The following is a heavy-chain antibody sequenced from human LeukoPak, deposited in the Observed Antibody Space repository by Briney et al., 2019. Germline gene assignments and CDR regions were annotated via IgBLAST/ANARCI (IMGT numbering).Heavy chain of an antibody. V-gene: IGHV4-61*01. CDR3: ARDLGYCSGGSCYSGYNNWFDP. D-gene: IGHD2-15*01. Sequence: PSETLSLTCTVSGVSISSSSYYWGWIRQPPGKGLEWIGYIYYSGSTNYNPSLKSRVTISVDTSKNQFSLKLSSVTAADTAVYYCARDLGYCSGGSCYSGYNNWFDPWGQGTLVTVSS. CDR2: IYYSGST. CDR1: GVSISSSSYY. J-gene: IGHJ5*02.